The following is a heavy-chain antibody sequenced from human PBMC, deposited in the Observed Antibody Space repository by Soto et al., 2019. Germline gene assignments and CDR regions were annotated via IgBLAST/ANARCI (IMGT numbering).Heavy chain of an antibody. Sequence: GGSLRLSCAASGFTFSDYYMSWIRQAPGKGLEWVSYISSSGSTIYYADSVKGRFTISRDNAKNSLYLQMNSLRAEDTAVYYCARDKGYCSGGSCYSSAFDIWGQGTMGTVSS. V-gene: IGHV3-11*01. CDR1: GFTFSDYY. D-gene: IGHD2-15*01. CDR3: ARDKGYCSGGSCYSSAFDI. J-gene: IGHJ3*02. CDR2: ISSSGSTI.